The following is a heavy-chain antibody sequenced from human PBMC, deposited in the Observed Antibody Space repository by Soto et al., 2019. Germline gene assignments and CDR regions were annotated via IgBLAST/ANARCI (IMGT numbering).Heavy chain of an antibody. Sequence: SVKVSCKASGGTFSSYAISWVRQAPGQGLEWMGGIIPIFGTANYAQKFQGRVTITADKSTSTAYMELSSLRSEDTAVYYCARVLLGGGYELYYYYYGMDVWGQGTTVTVSS. CDR2: IIPIFGTA. V-gene: IGHV1-69*06. CDR1: GGTFSSYA. CDR3: ARVLLGGGYELYYYYYGMDV. J-gene: IGHJ6*02. D-gene: IGHD5-12*01.